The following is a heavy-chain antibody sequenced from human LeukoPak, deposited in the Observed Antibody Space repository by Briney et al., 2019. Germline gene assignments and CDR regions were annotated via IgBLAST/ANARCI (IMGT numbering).Heavy chain of an antibody. V-gene: IGHV4-34*01. CDR3: ARGRNYGGTYVDY. CDR1: GFTFSSYA. Sequence: PGGSLRLSCAASGFTFSSYAMSWVRQAPGKWLEWIGEIIDSGDTNYNPPLKSRVTISMDTSKRQFSLKLSSVTAADTAVYYCARGRNYGGTYVDYWGQGTLVTVSS. CDR2: IIDSGDT. D-gene: IGHD2-21*01. J-gene: IGHJ4*02.